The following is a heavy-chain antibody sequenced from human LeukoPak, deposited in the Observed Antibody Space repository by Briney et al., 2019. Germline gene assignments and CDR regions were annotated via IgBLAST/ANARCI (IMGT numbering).Heavy chain of an antibody. D-gene: IGHD4-23*01. CDR2: IYHSGST. J-gene: IGHJ4*02. Sequence: SETLSLICAVSGVSISSSNWWSWVRQPPGKGLEWIGEIYHSGSTNYNPSLKSRVTISVDRSKNQFSLKLSSVTAADTAVYYCARNGGNSDYDYWGQGTLVTVSA. CDR1: GVSISSSNW. CDR3: ARNGGNSDYDY. V-gene: IGHV4-4*02.